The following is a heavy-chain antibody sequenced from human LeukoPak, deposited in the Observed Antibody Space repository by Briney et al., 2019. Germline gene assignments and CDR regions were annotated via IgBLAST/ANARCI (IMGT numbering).Heavy chain of an antibody. CDR3: VLGRPYCSSTSCSRYFDY. J-gene: IGHJ4*02. CDR1: GGTFSSYA. D-gene: IGHD2-2*01. V-gene: IGHV1-69*05. CDR2: IIPIFGTA. Sequence: VASVKVSCKASGGTFSSYAISWVRQAPGQGLEWMGGIIPIFGTANYAQKFQGRVTITTDESTSTAYMEPSSLRSEDTAVYYCVLGRPYCSSTSCSRYFDYWGQGTLVTVSS.